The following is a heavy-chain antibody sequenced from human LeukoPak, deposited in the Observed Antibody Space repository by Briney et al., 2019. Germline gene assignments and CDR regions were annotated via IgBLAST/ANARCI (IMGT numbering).Heavy chain of an antibody. CDR3: ATPGIRDQYDFDS. J-gene: IGHJ4*02. Sequence: GGSLRLSCAASAFTFSSYWMHWVRQAPGKGLVWVSRINPDGSSTNYADSVKGRFTISRDNVKNTLYLQMNSLRAEDTAVYYCATPGIRDQYDFDSWGQGTLVTVSS. V-gene: IGHV3-74*01. CDR1: AFTFSSYW. D-gene: IGHD6-13*01. CDR2: INPDGSST.